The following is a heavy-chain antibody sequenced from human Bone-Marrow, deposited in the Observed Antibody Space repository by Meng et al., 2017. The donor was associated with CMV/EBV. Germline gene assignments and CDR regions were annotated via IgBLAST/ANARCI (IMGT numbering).Heavy chain of an antibody. CDR3: AREKGNYGGAYNWFDP. V-gene: IGHV4-34*01. J-gene: IGHJ5*02. Sequence: SETLSLTCAVYGGSFSGYYWSWIRQPPGKGLEWIGEINHSGSTNYNPSLKSRVTISVDTSKNQFSLKLSSVTAADTAVYYCAREKGNYGGAYNWFDPWGQGTLVTVSS. CDR2: INHSGST. CDR1: GGSFSGYY. D-gene: IGHD4-23*01.